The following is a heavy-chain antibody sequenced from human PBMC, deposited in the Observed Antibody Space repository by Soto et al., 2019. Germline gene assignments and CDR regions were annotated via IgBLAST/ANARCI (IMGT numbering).Heavy chain of an antibody. V-gene: IGHV3-7*01. J-gene: IGHJ4*02. Sequence: PGGSLRLSCAASGFTFSSYWMSWVRQAPGKGVGWVANIKQDGSEKYYVDSVKGRFTISRDNAKNSLYLQMNSLRAEDTAVYYCVKTIGGVDFDNWGRGTLVTVSS. CDR3: VKTIGGVDFDN. D-gene: IGHD3-16*01. CDR1: GFTFSSYW. CDR2: IKQDGSEK.